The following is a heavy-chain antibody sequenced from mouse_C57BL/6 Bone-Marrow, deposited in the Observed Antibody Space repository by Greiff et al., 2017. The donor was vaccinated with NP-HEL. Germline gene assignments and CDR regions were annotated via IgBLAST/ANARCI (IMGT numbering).Heavy chain of an antibody. V-gene: IGHV6-3*01. CDR1: GFTFSNYW. D-gene: IGHD2-5*01. CDR3: TAPYYSNYFDY. Sequence: EVKLMESGGGLVQPGGSMKLSCVASGFTFSNYWMNWVRQSPEKGLEWVAQIRLKSDNYATHYAESVKGRFTISRDDSKSSVYLQMNNLRAEDTGIYYCTAPYYSNYFDYWGQGTTLTVSS. J-gene: IGHJ2*01. CDR2: IRLKSDNYAT.